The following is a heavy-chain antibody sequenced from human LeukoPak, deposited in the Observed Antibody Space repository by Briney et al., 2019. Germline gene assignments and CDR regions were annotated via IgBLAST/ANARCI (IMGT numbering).Heavy chain of an antibody. CDR3: ARLRGQQLVFDY. D-gene: IGHD6-13*01. CDR1: GGSISSYY. J-gene: IGHJ4*02. Sequence: PSETLSLTCTVSGGSISSYYWSWIRQPPGKGLEWIGYIYTSGSTNYNPSLKSRVTISVDTSKNQFSLKLSSVTAAGTAVYYCARLRGQQLVFDYWGQGTLVTVSS. V-gene: IGHV4-4*09. CDR2: IYTSGST.